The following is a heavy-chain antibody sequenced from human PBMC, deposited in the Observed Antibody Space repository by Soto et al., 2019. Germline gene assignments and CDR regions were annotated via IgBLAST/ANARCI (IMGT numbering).Heavy chain of an antibody. V-gene: IGHV4-4*02. CDR2: IYHSGST. J-gene: IGHJ6*02. Sequence: PSETLSLTCAFSCGSISSSNWWSWVRQPPGKGLEWIGEIYHSGSTNYNPSLKSRVTISVDKSKNQFSLKLSSVTAADTAVYYCARGRQGAAAGSRYYYYYGMDVWGQGTTVTVS. CDR1: CGSISSSNW. D-gene: IGHD6-13*01. CDR3: ARGRQGAAAGSRYYYYYGMDV.